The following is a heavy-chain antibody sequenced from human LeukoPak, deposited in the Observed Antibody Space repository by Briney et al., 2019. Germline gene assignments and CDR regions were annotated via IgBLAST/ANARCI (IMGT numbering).Heavy chain of an antibody. CDR2: IRYDGSNK. J-gene: IGHJ5*02. Sequence: GGSLRLSCAASGFTFSSYGMHWVRQAPGKGLEWVAFIRYDGSNKYYADSVKGRFTISRDNSKNTLYLQINSLRAEDTAIYYCAKGASSGWLLYWFDPWGQGTLVTVSS. V-gene: IGHV3-30*02. CDR3: AKGASSGWLLYWFDP. CDR1: GFTFSSYG. D-gene: IGHD6-19*01.